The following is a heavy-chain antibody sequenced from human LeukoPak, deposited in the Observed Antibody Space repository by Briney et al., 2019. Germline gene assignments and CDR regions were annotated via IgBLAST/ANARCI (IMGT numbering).Heavy chain of an antibody. CDR3: AKGRGSGWP. Sequence: GGSLRLSCVASGFTFSSYAMSWVRQPPGKGLEWVSGITNDGGITYYGDSVKGRFTISRDNSKNTLYLQMTRLTPEDTAIYYCAKGRGSGWPWGQGALVTVSS. CDR1: GFTFSSYA. CDR2: ITNDGGIT. J-gene: IGHJ4*02. D-gene: IGHD6-19*01. V-gene: IGHV3-23*01.